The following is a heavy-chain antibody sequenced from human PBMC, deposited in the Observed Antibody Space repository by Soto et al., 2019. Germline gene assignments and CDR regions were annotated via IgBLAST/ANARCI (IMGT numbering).Heavy chain of an antibody. Sequence: GGSLRLSCAASGFTFSNAWMSWVRQAPGKGLEWVGRIKSKTDGGTTDYAAPVKGRFTISRDDSKNTLYLQMNSLKTEDTAVYYCTTDITMVRGLIVDYYMDVSGKATTVTVSS. CDR3: TTDITMVRGLIVDYYMDV. D-gene: IGHD3-10*01. CDR2: IKSKTDGGTT. CDR1: GFTFSNAW. J-gene: IGHJ6*03. V-gene: IGHV3-15*01.